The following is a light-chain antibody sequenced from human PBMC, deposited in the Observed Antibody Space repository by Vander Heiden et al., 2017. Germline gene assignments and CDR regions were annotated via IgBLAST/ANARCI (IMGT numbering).Light chain of an antibody. CDR3: YSAADNREV. J-gene: IGLJ3*02. V-gene: IGLV3-27*01. CDR2: KDR. CDR1: VLAKKY. Sequence: SHELTQPSSVSVSPGQPARFTCSGDVLAKKYVRWFQQKPGQAPVLVIYKDRERPSGIPERFAGSSSGTTVTLTISGAQVEDEADYYCYSAADNREVFGGGTKLTVL.